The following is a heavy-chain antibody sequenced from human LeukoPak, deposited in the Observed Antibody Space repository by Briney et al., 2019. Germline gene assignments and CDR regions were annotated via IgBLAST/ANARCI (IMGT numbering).Heavy chain of an antibody. Sequence: SVKVSCKASGGTFSSYAISWVRQAPGQGLEWMGRIIPIFGIANYAQKFQGRVTITADKSTSTAYMELSSLRSEDTAVYYCARDLPPPYYHDSSGIGNWFDPWGQGTLVTVSS. J-gene: IGHJ5*02. CDR1: GGTFSSYA. V-gene: IGHV1-69*04. D-gene: IGHD3-22*01. CDR2: IIPIFGIA. CDR3: ARDLPPPYYHDSSGIGNWFDP.